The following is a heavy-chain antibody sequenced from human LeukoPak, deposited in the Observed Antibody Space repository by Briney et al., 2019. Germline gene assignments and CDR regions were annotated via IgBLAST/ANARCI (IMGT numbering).Heavy chain of an antibody. J-gene: IGHJ4*02. CDR2: IYRSGST. D-gene: IGHD4-17*01. Sequence: PSETLSLTCTVSGGSISNYYWSWIRQPAGKGLKWIGRIYRSGSTNYNPSLKSRVTMSVDTSKNQFSLKLNSVTAADTAVYYCAREYGDFDYWGQGTLVTASS. CDR3: AREYGDFDY. CDR1: GGSISNYY. V-gene: IGHV4-4*07.